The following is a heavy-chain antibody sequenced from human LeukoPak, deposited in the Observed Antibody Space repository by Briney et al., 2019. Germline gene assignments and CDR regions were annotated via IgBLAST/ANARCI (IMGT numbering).Heavy chain of an antibody. D-gene: IGHD1-26*01. V-gene: IGHV3-53*01. CDR2: IYTGGNP. CDR1: GVTVSNNF. CDR3: ARVQYSGTYSDAFDI. J-gene: IGHJ3*02. Sequence: GGSLRLSCVASGVTVSNNFISWVRQAPGKGLQWVSVIYTGGNPRYADSVKGRFTISRDNSKNTLYLQMNNLRAEDTATYYCARVQYSGTYSDAFDIWGQGTVVTVSS.